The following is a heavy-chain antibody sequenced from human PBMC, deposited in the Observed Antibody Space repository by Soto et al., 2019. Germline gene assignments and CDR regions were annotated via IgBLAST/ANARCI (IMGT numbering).Heavy chain of an antibody. J-gene: IGHJ4*02. Sequence: QVQLVQSGAEVKKPGSSVKVSCKASGGTFSSYTISWVRQAPGQGLEWMGRIIPILGIANYAQKFQGRVTIXXDXSXSTAYMELSSLRSEDTAVYYCARGIRLTRPDYYFDYWGQGTLVTVSS. V-gene: IGHV1-69*02. D-gene: IGHD5-12*01. CDR2: IIPILGIA. CDR1: GGTFSSYT. CDR3: ARGIRLTRPDYYFDY.